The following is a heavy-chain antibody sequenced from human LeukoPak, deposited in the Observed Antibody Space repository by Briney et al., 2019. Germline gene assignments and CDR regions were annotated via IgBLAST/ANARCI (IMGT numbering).Heavy chain of an antibody. J-gene: IGHJ4*02. CDR2: ISYDGSNK. Sequence: PGGSLRLSCAASGFTFSSYAMHWVRQAPGKGLEWVAVISYDGSNKYYADSVKGRFTISRDNSKNTLYLQMNSLRAEDTAVYYCAKDLFIAAAGSFDYWGQGTLVTVSS. D-gene: IGHD6-13*01. CDR3: AKDLFIAAAGSFDY. V-gene: IGHV3-30-3*01. CDR1: GFTFSSYA.